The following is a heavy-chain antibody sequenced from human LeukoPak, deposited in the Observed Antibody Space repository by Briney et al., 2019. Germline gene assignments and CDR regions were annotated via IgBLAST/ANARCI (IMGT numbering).Heavy chain of an antibody. D-gene: IGHD3-9*01. V-gene: IGHV4-59*01. CDR2: IYYSGST. Sequence: SETLSLTCTVSGGSISSYYWSWIRQPPGKGLEWIGYIYYSGSTNYNASLKSRVTISVDTSKNRISLKLSSVTAADTAVYYCARETSYYDILTGMNYYFDYWGQGTLVTVSS. J-gene: IGHJ4*02. CDR1: GGSISSYY. CDR3: ARETSYYDILTGMNYYFDY.